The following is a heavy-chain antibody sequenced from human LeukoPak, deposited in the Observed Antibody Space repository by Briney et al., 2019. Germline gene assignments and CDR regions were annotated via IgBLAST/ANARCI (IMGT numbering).Heavy chain of an antibody. J-gene: IGHJ3*02. CDR2: IYHSGST. CDR1: GGSISSGGYS. Sequence: SQTLSLTCAVSGGSISSGGYSWSWIRQPPGTGLEWIGYIYHSGSTYYNPSLKSRVTISVDRSKNQFSLKLSSVTAADTAVYYCARDRGPRAFDIWGQGTMVTVSS. V-gene: IGHV4-30-2*01. CDR3: ARDRGPRAFDI.